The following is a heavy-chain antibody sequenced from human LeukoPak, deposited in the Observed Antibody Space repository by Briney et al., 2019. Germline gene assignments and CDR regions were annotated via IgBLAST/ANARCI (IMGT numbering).Heavy chain of an antibody. Sequence: GGSLRLSCAASGFTFSSYSMNWVRQAPGKGLEWVSSISSSSSYIYYADSVKGRFAISRDNAKNSLYLQMNSLRAEDTAVYYCARDKSGWQGYYYYYMDVWGKGTTVTVSS. CDR2: ISSSSSYI. V-gene: IGHV3-21*01. J-gene: IGHJ6*03. CDR1: GFTFSSYS. CDR3: ARDKSGWQGYYYYYMDV. D-gene: IGHD6-19*01.